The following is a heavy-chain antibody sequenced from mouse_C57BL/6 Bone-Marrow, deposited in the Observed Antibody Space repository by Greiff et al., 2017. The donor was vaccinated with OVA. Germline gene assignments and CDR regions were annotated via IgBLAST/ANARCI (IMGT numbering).Heavy chain of an antibody. CDR1: GFTFSSYA. Sequence: DVQLVESGAGLVKPGGSLKLSCAASGFTFSSYAMSWVRQTPEKRLEWVAYISSGVDYIYYADTVKGRFTISRDNARNTLYLQMSSLKSEDTAMYYCTMLLDAMDYWGQGTSVTVSS. D-gene: IGHD2-1*01. J-gene: IGHJ4*01. CDR3: TMLLDAMDY. CDR2: ISSGVDYI. V-gene: IGHV5-9-1*02.